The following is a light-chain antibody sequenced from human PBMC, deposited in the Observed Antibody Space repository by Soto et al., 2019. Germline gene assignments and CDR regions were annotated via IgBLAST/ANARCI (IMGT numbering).Light chain of an antibody. CDR1: QSVSNNY. J-gene: IGKJ1*01. Sequence: EIVLTQSPGTLSLSRGERATLSCRASQSVSNNYLAWYQQKPGQAPRLLIYSTSSRATGIPDRFSGSGSGTDFTLTISRLEPEDFAVYYCQQYGNSPWTFGQGTKVDIK. CDR3: QQYGNSPWT. CDR2: STS. V-gene: IGKV3-20*01.